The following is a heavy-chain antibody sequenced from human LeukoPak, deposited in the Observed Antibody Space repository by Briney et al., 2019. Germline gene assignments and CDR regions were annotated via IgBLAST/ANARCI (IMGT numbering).Heavy chain of an antibody. J-gene: IGHJ4*02. CDR2: IYSDGTT. D-gene: IGHD3-10*01. V-gene: IGHV3-53*04. Sequence: GGSLRLSCAASGFTVSSYYMSWVRQAPGKGLEWVSLIYSDGTTYYADSVRRRFTISRHTSKNTLSLQMNSLRAEDTAVYYCARLRIKAGNFDYWGQGTLVTVSS. CDR1: GFTVSSYY. CDR3: ARLRIKAGNFDY.